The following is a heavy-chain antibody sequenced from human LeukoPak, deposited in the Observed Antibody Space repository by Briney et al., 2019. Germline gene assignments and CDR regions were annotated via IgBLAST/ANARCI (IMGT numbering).Heavy chain of an antibody. CDR1: GGTFSSYA. CDR3: AREADYYDSSGLPYFDY. D-gene: IGHD3-22*01. Sequence: GASVKVSCKASGGTFSSYAISWVRQAPGQGLEWMGGIISIFGTANYAQKFQGRVTITADESTSTAYMELSSLRSEDTAVYYCAREADYYDSSGLPYFDYWGQGTLVTVSS. J-gene: IGHJ4*02. CDR2: IISIFGTA. V-gene: IGHV1-69*13.